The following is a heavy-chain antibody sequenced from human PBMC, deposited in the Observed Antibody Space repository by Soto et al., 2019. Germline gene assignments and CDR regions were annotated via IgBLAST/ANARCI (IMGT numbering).Heavy chain of an antibody. CDR2: IYHTGTT. J-gene: IGHJ4*02. Sequence: PSETLSLTCTVSGVSINSGGYSWTWIRQPPGKGLEWIGFIYHTGTTYYNPSLKSRVTISVDTSKNQFSLKLSPVTAAATAVYYCARGRDDFGRGYYTYSFNYGGQGPLVPVSS. CDR3: ARGRDDFGRGYYTYSFNY. CDR1: GVSINSGGYS. V-gene: IGHV4-30-2*05. D-gene: IGHD3-3*01.